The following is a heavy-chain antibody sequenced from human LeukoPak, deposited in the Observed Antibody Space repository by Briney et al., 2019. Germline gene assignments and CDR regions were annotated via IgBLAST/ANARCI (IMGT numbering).Heavy chain of an antibody. Sequence: PSETLSLTCAVYGGSFSGYYWSWIRQPPGKALEWIGYIFYTGITSYNPSHKRRVVMSIDTSNKQFSLKLSSVTAADTAIYYCAREEGVTSATDFWGRGILVTVSS. J-gene: IGHJ4*02. D-gene: IGHD2-8*01. CDR1: GGSFSGYY. CDR3: AREEGVTSATDF. V-gene: IGHV4-59*01. CDR2: IFYTGIT.